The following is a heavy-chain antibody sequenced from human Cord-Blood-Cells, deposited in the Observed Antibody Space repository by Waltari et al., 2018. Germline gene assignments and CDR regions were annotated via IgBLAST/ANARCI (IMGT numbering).Heavy chain of an antibody. CDR2: INPNSGGT. Sequence: QVQLVQSGAEVKKPGASVKVSCKASGYTFTGYYMHWVRQAPGQGLEWRGRINPNSGGTNYAQKFQGRVTMTRDTSINTAYMELSRLRSDDTAVYYCARSYGAAGTCFQHWGQGTLVTVSS. V-gene: IGHV1-2*06. CDR3: ARSYGAAGTCFQH. CDR1: GYTFTGYY. J-gene: IGHJ1*01. D-gene: IGHD6-13*01.